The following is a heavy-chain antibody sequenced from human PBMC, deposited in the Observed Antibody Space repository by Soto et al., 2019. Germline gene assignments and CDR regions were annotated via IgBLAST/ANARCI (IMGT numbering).Heavy chain of an antibody. Sequence: EVQLVESGGGLVQPGGSLRLSCAASGFTFSNYWMYWGRQAPGKGLEWVSRINSDGSVSSYADSVKGRLTSSRENVKNTLYLQMERLRAEDTALYYCARGDCVGGTCYSLAGSFYYYMDVWGKGTTVTVFS. D-gene: IGHD2-15*01. CDR3: ARGDCVGGTCYSLAGSFYYYMDV. V-gene: IGHV3-74*02. CDR1: GFTFSNYW. J-gene: IGHJ6*03. CDR2: INSDGSVS.